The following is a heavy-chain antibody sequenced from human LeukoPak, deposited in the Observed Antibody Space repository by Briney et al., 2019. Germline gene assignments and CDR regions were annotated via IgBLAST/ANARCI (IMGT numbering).Heavy chain of an antibody. CDR3: ARVTGTTFLAYYYMDV. CDR2: ISSSGSTI. D-gene: IGHD1-7*01. Sequence: GSLRLSCAASGFTFSDYYMSWIRQAPGKGLEWVSYISSSGSTIYYADSVKGRFTISRDNAKNSLYLQMNSLRAEDTAVYYCARVTGTTFLAYYYMDVWGKGTTVTVSS. CDR1: GFTFSDYY. J-gene: IGHJ6*03. V-gene: IGHV3-11*04.